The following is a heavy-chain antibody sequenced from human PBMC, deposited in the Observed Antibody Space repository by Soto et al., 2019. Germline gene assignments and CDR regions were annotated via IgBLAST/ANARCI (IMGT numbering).Heavy chain of an antibody. CDR3: VRDWGRVATENYDH. CDR1: GHTFNPFG. V-gene: IGHV1-18*01. Sequence: QVQLIQSGPEVKKPGASVKVSCKASGHTFNPFGISWVRQAPGQGLEWMGWISAHNGNTNYAQRFRSRVLMTTDTSTSTVNMELRSLRSDDTAVYYCVRDWGRVATENYDHWGQGTLVTVSS. CDR2: ISAHNGNT. J-gene: IGHJ4*02. D-gene: IGHD3-16*01.